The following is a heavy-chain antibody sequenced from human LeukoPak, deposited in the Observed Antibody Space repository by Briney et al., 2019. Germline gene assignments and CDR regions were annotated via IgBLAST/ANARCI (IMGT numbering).Heavy chain of an antibody. J-gene: IGHJ4*02. CDR1: GFSLSTSGVG. Sequence: SGPTLVNPTQTLTLTCTFSGFSLSTSGVGVSWIRQSPGKALVWLALIYSNDDKRYSPSLRSRLTITKDTSKNQVVLTLSNMDPVDTATYYCAHRFDYGGLDYWGQGTLVTVSS. CDR3: AHRFDYGGLDY. CDR2: IYSNDDK. V-gene: IGHV2-5*01. D-gene: IGHD4-17*01.